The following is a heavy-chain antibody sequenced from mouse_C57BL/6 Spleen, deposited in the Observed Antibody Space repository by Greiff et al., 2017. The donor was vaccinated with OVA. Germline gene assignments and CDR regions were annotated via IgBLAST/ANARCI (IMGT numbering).Heavy chain of an antibody. CDR1: GYTFTSYW. V-gene: IGHV1-64*01. D-gene: IGHD1-1*01. CDR3: ARSVGGITTVVFDY. Sequence: QVQLQQPGAELVKPGASVKLSCKASGYTFTSYWMHWVKQRPGQGLEWIGMIHPNSGSTNYNEKFKSKATLTADKSSSTAYMQLSSLTSEDSAVYYCARSVGGITTVVFDYWGQGTTLTVSS. J-gene: IGHJ2*01. CDR2: IHPNSGST.